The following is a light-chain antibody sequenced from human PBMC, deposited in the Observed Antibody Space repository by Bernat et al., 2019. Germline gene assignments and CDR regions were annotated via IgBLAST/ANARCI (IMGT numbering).Light chain of an antibody. CDR1: QGFLYN. V-gene: IGKV3-15*01. CDR2: DTS. CDR3: HQYNNWPQT. J-gene: IGKJ1*01. Sequence: IVMTQSPATLSLSPGERATLSCRASQGFLYNLAWYQQKPGRAPRLLIFDTSTRATGVPARFSGSRSGAEFTLTISSLQSEDFAVYYCHQYNNWPQTFGQGTKVEI.